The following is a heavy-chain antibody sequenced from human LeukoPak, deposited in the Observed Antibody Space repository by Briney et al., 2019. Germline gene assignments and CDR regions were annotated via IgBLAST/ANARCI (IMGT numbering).Heavy chain of an antibody. J-gene: IGHJ4*02. Sequence: SETLSLTCAVYGGSFSGYYWSWIRQTPGKGLEWIGEINHSGSTNYNPSLKSRVTISVDTSKNQFSLKLSSVTAADTAVYYCARPRGYDYDCWGQGTLVTVSS. CDR1: GGSFSGYY. D-gene: IGHD5-12*01. CDR2: INHSGST. V-gene: IGHV4-34*01. CDR3: ARPRGYDYDC.